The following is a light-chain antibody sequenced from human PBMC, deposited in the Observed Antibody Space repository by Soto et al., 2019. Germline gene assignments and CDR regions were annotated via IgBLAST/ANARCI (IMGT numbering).Light chain of an antibody. J-gene: IGLJ2*01. CDR3: SSYTSSSTLDVV. V-gene: IGLV2-14*01. CDR1: SSDVGGYNY. Sequence: QSALTQPASVSGSPGQSITISCTGTSSDVGGYNYVSWYQQHPGKAPKLMIYDVSNRPSGVSNRFSGYKSGHTASLTISGLQAEDEADYYCSSYTSSSTLDVVFGGGTKLTVL. CDR2: DVS.